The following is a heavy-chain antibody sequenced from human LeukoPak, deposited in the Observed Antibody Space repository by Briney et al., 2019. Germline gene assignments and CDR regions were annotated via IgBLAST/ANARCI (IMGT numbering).Heavy chain of an antibody. CDR3: ARGRFAGLDY. D-gene: IGHD3-3*01. Sequence: SETLSLTCAVYGGSFSGYYWSWIRQPPGKGLEWIGEINHSGSTNYNPSLKSRVTISVDTSKNQFSLKLSSVTAADTAVYYCARGRFAGLDYWGQGTLVIVSS. J-gene: IGHJ4*02. CDR1: GGSFSGYY. V-gene: IGHV4-34*01. CDR2: INHSGST.